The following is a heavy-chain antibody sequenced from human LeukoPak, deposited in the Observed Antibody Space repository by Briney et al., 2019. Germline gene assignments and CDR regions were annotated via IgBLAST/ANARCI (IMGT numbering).Heavy chain of an antibody. CDR1: GLSFSTFW. V-gene: IGHV3-7*01. CDR3: AGSTGWLPES. D-gene: IGHD5-12*01. Sequence: GGSLRLSCVASGLSFSTFWMNWVRQTPGKGLEWVAIIKKDGSEKLYVDSVRGRFTISRDNAKNSLYLHMNSLRADDTAVYYCAGSTGWLPESWGQGTPVIVSS. CDR2: IKKDGSEK. J-gene: IGHJ5*02.